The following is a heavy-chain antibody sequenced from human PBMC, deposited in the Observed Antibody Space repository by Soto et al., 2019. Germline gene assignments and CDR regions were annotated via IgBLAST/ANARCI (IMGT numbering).Heavy chain of an antibody. D-gene: IGHD1-26*01. J-gene: IGHJ4*02. CDR2: MSYSGRT. CDR3: ARVGATAEFDS. Sequence: NPSETLSLTCIVSGGSISTYYCSWIRQPPGKGLEWIGYMSYSGRTDYNFSLKSRVTISGDTSKNQFSLKLSSVTAADTAVYYCARVGATAEFDSWGLGTLVTVSS. CDR1: GGSISTYY. V-gene: IGHV4-59*13.